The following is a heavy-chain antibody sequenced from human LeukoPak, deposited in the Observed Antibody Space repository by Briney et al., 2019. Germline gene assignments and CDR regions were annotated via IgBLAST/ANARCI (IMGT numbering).Heavy chain of an antibody. D-gene: IGHD3-9*01. J-gene: IGHJ4*02. Sequence: SETLSLTCSVSGGSIGTTCYWGVIRQPPGKGLEWIGSIYHSGRTYYNPSLKSRVTTSVDTSKNQFSLKLISVTAADTAVYYCASVLKDILSGPTPGLPDSWGQGTLVTVSS. CDR3: ASVLKDILSGPTPGLPDS. CDR2: IYHSGRT. CDR1: GGSIGTTCY. V-gene: IGHV4-39*07.